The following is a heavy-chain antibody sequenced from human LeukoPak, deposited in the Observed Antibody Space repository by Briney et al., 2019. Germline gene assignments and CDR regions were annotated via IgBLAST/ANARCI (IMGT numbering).Heavy chain of an antibody. J-gene: IGHJ6*03. CDR2: IIPIFGTA. V-gene: IGHV1-69*13. CDR3: ASQFGVIVGAKEYYYYYMDV. CDR1: GGTFSSYA. D-gene: IGHD1-26*01. Sequence: SVKVSCKASGGTFSSYAISWVRQAPGQGLEWKGGIIPIFGTANYAQKFQGRVTITADESTSTAYMELSSPRSEDTAVYYCASQFGVIVGAKEYYYYYMDVWGKGTTVTVSS.